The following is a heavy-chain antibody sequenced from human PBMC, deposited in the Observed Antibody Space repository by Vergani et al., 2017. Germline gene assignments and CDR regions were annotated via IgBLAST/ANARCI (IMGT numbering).Heavy chain of an antibody. Sequence: QVQLVESGGGVVQPGRSLRLSCAASGFTFSSYGMHWVRQAPGKGLEWVAVIWYDGSNKYYADSVKGRFTISRDNSKNTLYLQMNSLRAEDTAVYYCARVNSMVRGVITFYYYYGMDVWGQGTTVTVSS. V-gene: IGHV3-33*01. CDR2: IWYDGSNK. CDR1: GFTFSSYG. J-gene: IGHJ6*02. CDR3: ARVNSMVRGVITFYYYYGMDV. D-gene: IGHD3-10*01.